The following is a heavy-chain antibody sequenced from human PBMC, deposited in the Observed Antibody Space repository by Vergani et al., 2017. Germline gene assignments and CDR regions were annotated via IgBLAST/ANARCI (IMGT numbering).Heavy chain of an antibody. CDR2: FDPEHGEV. CDR3: AIGTNNYDSSGCYLDY. Sequence: QVQLVQSGSEVRKPGASVKVSCQVSGYSLTELTIHWVRQAPGKGLEWMGGFDPEHGEVTFAHHIQGRVTMTEDRSTDTAYMELSSLRPEDTALYYCAIGTNNYDSSGCYLDYWVQGTLVTVSS. D-gene: IGHD3-22*01. CDR1: GYSLTELT. J-gene: IGHJ4*02. V-gene: IGHV1-24*01.